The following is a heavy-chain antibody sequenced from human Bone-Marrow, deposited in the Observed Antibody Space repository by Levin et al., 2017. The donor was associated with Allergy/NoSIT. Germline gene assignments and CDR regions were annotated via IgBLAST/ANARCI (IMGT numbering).Heavy chain of an antibody. Sequence: GGSLRLSCKASGSTFIDYYMHWVRQAPGQGLEWMGRIDPRRGDTNNAQKFQGRVTMTRDTSISTAYMELSSLRPDDTAIYYCARDGTTSSFDFWGQGTLVTVSS. J-gene: IGHJ4*02. CDR1: GSTFIDYY. CDR2: IDPRRGDT. D-gene: IGHD1/OR15-1a*01. CDR3: ARDGTTSSFDF. V-gene: IGHV1-2*06.